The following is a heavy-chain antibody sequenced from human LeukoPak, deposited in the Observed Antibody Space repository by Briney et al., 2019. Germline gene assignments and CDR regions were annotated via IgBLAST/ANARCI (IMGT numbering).Heavy chain of an antibody. D-gene: IGHD1-7*01. J-gene: IGHJ3*02. CDR2: IYTSGTT. CDR3: ARFNWDYAFDI. CDR1: GVSINNYY. Sequence: SETLSLTCTVSGVSINNYYWSWSPQPPGKGLRGIGYIYTSGTTHYHPSLKSRVTMSLDTSMNQFSLKLTSVTAADTAVFYCARFNWDYAFDIWGRGTVVTVSS. V-gene: IGHV4-4*09.